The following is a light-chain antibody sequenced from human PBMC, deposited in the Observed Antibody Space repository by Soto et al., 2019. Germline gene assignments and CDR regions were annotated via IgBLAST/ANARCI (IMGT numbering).Light chain of an antibody. V-gene: IGLV2-18*02. J-gene: IGLJ1*01. CDR2: EVS. Sequence: HSVLTQPPSVSGSPGQSATISCTGTSSDVGSYNRVSWYQQPPGTAPKLMIYEVSNRPSGVPDRFSGSKSGNTASLTISGLQPEDEADYYCNSYTSSNAYVFGTGTKVSVL. CDR3: NSYTSSNAYV. CDR1: SSDVGSYNR.